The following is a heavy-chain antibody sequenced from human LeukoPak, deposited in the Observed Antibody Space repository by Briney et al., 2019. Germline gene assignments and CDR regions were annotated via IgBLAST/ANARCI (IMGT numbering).Heavy chain of an antibody. J-gene: IGHJ4*02. CDR3: ARDLIMITFGGGLDY. D-gene: IGHD3-16*01. Sequence: ASVKVSCKASGYTFTSYYMHWVRQAPGQGLEWMGIINPSGGSTSYAQKFQGRVTMIRDTSTSTVYMELSSLRSEDTAVYYCARDLIMITFGGGLDYWGQGTLVTVSS. V-gene: IGHV1-46*03. CDR2: INPSGGST. CDR1: GYTFTSYY.